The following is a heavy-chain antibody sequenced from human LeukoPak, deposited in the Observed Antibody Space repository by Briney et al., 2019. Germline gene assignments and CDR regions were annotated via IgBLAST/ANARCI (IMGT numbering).Heavy chain of an antibody. D-gene: IGHD2-2*03. Sequence: SETLSLTCAVYGGSFSGYYWSWIRQPPGKGLEWIGSIYYSGSTYYNPSLKSRVTISVDTSKNQFSLKLSSVTAADTAVYYCARHGYCSSTSCYAESDWFDPWGQGTLVTVSS. CDR3: ARHGYCSSTSCYAESDWFDP. V-gene: IGHV4-34*01. J-gene: IGHJ5*02. CDR1: GGSFSGYY. CDR2: IYYSGST.